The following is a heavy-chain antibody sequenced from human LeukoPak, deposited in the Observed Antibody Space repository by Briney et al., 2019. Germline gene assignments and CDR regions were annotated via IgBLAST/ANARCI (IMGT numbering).Heavy chain of an antibody. V-gene: IGHV3-33*01. CDR3: ARDVPAYYYDSSGYTDAFDI. CDR1: GFTFSTYG. Sequence: GRSLRLSCAASGFTFSTYGMHWVRQAPGKGLEWVAVVWYDGSNKYYADSVKGRFTISRDNSKNTLYLQMNSLRAEDTAVYYCARDVPAYYYDSSGYTDAFDIWGQGTMVTVSS. CDR2: VWYDGSNK. D-gene: IGHD3-22*01. J-gene: IGHJ3*02.